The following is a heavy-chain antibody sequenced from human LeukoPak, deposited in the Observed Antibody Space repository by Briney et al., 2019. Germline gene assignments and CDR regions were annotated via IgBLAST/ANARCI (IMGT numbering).Heavy chain of an antibody. CDR2: INHSGST. J-gene: IGHJ5*02. CDR3: ARGGFHIVVVTAIRLGFDP. V-gene: IGHV4-39*07. CDR1: GGSISSGGYY. Sequence: SETLSLTCTVSGGSISSGGYYWSWIRQPPGKGLEWIGEINHSGSTNYNPSLKSRVTISVDTSKNQFSLKLSSVTAADTAVYYCARGGFHIVVVTAIRLGFDPWGQGTLVTVSS. D-gene: IGHD2-21*02.